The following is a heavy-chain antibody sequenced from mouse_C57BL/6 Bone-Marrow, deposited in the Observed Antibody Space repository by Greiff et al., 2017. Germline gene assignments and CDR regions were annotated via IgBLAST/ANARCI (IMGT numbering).Heavy chain of an antibody. D-gene: IGHD1-1*01. J-gene: IGHJ2*01. Sequence: EVQLQQSGGDLVKPGGSLKLSCAASGFTFSSYGMSWVRQTPDKRLEWVATISSGGSYTYYPDSVKGRFTISRDNAKNTLYLQLSSLKSEDTAMYYCARHEDYYGSSDFDYWGQGTTLTVSS. CDR1: GFTFSSYG. CDR3: ARHEDYYGSSDFDY. V-gene: IGHV5-6*01. CDR2: ISSGGSYT.